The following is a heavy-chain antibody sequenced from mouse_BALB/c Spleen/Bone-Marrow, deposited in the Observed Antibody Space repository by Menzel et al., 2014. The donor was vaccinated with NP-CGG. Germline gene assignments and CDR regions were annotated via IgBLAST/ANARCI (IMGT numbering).Heavy chain of an antibody. CDR2: IWRGGST. CDR1: GFSLTSYG. J-gene: IGHJ1*01. D-gene: IGHD1-1*01. CDR3: AKNQGSFYYGSSHWYCDV. Sequence: QVQLQQPGPGLVQPSQSLSITCTVSGFSLTSYGVHWVRQSPGKGLEWLGVIWRGGSTDYNAAFMSRLSITKDNSKSQVFFKMNSLQADDTAIYYCAKNQGSFYYGSSHWYCDVWGAGTTVTVSS. V-gene: IGHV2-5*01.